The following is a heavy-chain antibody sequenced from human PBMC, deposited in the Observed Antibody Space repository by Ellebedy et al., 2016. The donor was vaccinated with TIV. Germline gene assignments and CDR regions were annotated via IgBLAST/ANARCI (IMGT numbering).Heavy chain of an antibody. CDR2: ISSSSSYI. D-gene: IGHD4-11*01. J-gene: IGHJ6*02. Sequence: GGSLRLSCAASGFTFSSYSMNWVRQAPGKGLEWVSSISSSSSYIYYADSVKGRFTISRDNAKSSLYLQMNDLRAEDTAVYYCAREKLMTTVTTSGMDVWGQGTTLIVSS. CDR3: AREKLMTTVTTSGMDV. CDR1: GFTFSSYS. V-gene: IGHV3-21*01.